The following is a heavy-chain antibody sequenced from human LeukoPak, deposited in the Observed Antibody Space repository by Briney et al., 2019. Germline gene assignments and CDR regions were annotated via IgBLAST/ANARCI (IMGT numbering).Heavy chain of an antibody. CDR2: NYTSGST. J-gene: IGHJ1*01. CDR1: GGSISSGSYY. CDR3: ARGPYCGGDCYSHEYFQH. V-gene: IGHV4-61*02. D-gene: IGHD2-21*02. Sequence: PSETLSLTCTVSGGSISSGSYYWSWIRQPAGKGLEWIGRNYTSGSTNYNPSLKSRVTISVDTSKNQFSLKLSSVTAADTAVYYCARGPYCGGDCYSHEYFQHWGQGTLVTVSS.